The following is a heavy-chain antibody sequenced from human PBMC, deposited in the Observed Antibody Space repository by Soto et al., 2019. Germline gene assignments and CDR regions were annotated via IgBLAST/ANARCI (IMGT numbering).Heavy chain of an antibody. CDR2: INHSGST. CDR1: GGSFSGYY. V-gene: IGHV4-34*01. D-gene: IGHD3-16*02. J-gene: IGHJ6*03. CDR3: ARGGVYYDYIWGSYRYYMDV. Sequence: SETLSLTCAVYGGSFSGYYWSWIRQPPGKGLEWIGEINHSGSTNYNPSLKSRVTISVDTSKNQFSLKLSSVTAADTAVYYCARGGVYYDYIWGSYRYYMDVWGKGTTVTVSS.